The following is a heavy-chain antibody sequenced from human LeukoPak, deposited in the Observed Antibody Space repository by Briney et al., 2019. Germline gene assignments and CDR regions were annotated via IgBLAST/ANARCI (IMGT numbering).Heavy chain of an antibody. CDR2: ISGTGGTT. J-gene: IGHJ4*02. V-gene: IGHV3-23*01. D-gene: IGHD4-17*01. CDR3: AKDGATVTPYYFDY. Sequence: GGSLRLSCAASGFTFSSYAMSWVRQAPGKGLEWVSAISGTGGTTYYAASVKGRFTISRDNSKNTLYLQMNSLRAEDTAVYYCAKDGATVTPYYFDYWGQGTLVTVSS. CDR1: GFTFSSYA.